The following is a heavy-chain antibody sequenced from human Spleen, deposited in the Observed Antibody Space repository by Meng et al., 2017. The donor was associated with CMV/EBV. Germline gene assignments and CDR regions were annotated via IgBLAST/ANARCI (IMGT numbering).Heavy chain of an antibody. CDR3: ARGGSMVRGVIFNWFDP. CDR2: INHSGST. Sequence: QGPPQEAGPGLGKPSETLSLTCAVYGGSFSGYYWSWIRQPPGKGLEWIGEINHSGSTNYNPSLKSRVTISVDTSKNQFSLKLSSVTAADTAVYYCARGGSMVRGVIFNWFDPWGQGTLVTVSS. CDR1: GGSFSGYY. V-gene: IGHV4-34*01. J-gene: IGHJ5*02. D-gene: IGHD3-10*01.